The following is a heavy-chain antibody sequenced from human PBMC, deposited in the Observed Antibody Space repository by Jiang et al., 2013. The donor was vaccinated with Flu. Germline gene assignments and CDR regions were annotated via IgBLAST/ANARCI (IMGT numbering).Heavy chain of an antibody. CDR1: GYTFTSYG. D-gene: IGHD4-11*01. CDR2: ISAYNGNT. Sequence: SVKVSCKASGYTFTSYGISWVRQAPGQGLEWMGWISAYNGNTNYAQKLQGRVTMTTDTSTSTAYMELRSLRSDDTAVYYCARARRTTVTHYFDYWGQGTLVTVSS. CDR3: ARARRTTVTHYFDY. V-gene: IGHV1-18*01. J-gene: IGHJ4*02.